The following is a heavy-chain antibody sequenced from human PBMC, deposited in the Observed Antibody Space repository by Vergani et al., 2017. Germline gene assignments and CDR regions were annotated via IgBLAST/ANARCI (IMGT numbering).Heavy chain of an antibody. D-gene: IGHD3-22*01. CDR1: GFTFGDYA. CDR2: IRSKAYGGTT. Sequence: EVQLVESGGGLVQPGRSLRLSCTASGFTFGDYAMCWFRQAPGKGLEWVGFIRSKAYGGTTEYAASVKGRFTISRDDSKSIAYLQMNSLKTEDTAVYYCTRDPMIVVGDAFDIWGQGTMVTVSS. J-gene: IGHJ3*02. V-gene: IGHV3-49*03. CDR3: TRDPMIVVGDAFDI.